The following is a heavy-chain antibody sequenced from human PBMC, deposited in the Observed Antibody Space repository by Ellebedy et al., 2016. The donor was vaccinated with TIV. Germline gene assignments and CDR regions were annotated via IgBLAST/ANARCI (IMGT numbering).Heavy chain of an antibody. CDR2: IYYSGST. Sequence: SETLSLTXTVSGGSISSYYWSWIRQPPGKGLEWIGYIYYSGSTNYNPSLKSRVTISVDTSKNQFSLKLSSVTAADTAVYYCARGLVVTPVDYWGQGTLVTVSS. CDR1: GGSISSYY. J-gene: IGHJ4*02. V-gene: IGHV4-59*01. D-gene: IGHD4-23*01. CDR3: ARGLVVTPVDY.